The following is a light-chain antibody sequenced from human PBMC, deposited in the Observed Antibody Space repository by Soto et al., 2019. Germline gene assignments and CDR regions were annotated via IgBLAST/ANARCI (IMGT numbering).Light chain of an antibody. CDR2: VNSDGSQ. Sequence: QSVLTQSPSASASLGASVKLTCTLRSGHSSYAIAWHQQQPEKGPRYLMKVNSDGSQSKGDGIPDRFSGSSSGAERYLNISSLQSEDEADYYCQTWGTGAVVFGGGTKLTVL. V-gene: IGLV4-69*01. J-gene: IGLJ2*01. CDR3: QTWGTGAVV. CDR1: SGHSSYA.